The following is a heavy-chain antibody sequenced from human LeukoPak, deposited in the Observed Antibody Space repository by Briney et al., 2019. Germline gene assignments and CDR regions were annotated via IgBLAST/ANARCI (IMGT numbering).Heavy chain of an antibody. CDR3: ASLTAAAPYYYYYMDV. V-gene: IGHV3-48*03. CDR2: ISSSGSTI. CDR1: GFTFSSYE. D-gene: IGHD6-13*01. J-gene: IGHJ6*03. Sequence: AGGSLRLSCAASGFTFSSYEMNWVRQAPGKGLEWVSYISSSGSTIYYADSVKGRFTISRDNAKNSLYLQMNSLRAEDTAVYYCASLTAAAPYYYYYMDVWGKGTTVTVSS.